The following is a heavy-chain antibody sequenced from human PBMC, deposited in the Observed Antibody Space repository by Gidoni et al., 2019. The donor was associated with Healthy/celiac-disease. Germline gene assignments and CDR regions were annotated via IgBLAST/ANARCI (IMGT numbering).Heavy chain of an antibody. CDR1: GFTVSSNY. J-gene: IGHJ4*02. Sequence: ELQLVESGGGLIQPGGSLRLFCAASGFTVSSNYMSWVRQAPGKGLEWVSVIYSGGSTYYADSVKGRFTISRDNSKNTLYLQMNSLRAEDTAVYYCARGEYSSGWLDAFLDYWGQGTLVTVSS. CDR2: IYSGGST. CDR3: ARGEYSSGWLDAFLDY. D-gene: IGHD6-19*01. V-gene: IGHV3-53*01.